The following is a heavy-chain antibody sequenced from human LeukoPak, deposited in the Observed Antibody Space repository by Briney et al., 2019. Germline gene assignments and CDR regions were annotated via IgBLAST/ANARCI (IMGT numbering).Heavy chain of an antibody. J-gene: IGHJ4*02. CDR1: GFTFSRYG. CDR3: ARVGRGDTYGYVDY. CDR2: LYSGGNT. V-gene: IGHV3-66*01. D-gene: IGHD5-18*01. Sequence: GGSLRLSCAASGFTFSRYGMSWVRQTPGKGLAWVSVLYSGGNTYYADSVKGRFTISRDNSKNMLFLQMNSLRAEDTAVYYCARVGRGDTYGYVDYWGQGTLVTVSS.